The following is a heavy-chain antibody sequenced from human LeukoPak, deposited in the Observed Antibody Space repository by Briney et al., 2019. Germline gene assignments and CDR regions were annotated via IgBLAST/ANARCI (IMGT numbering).Heavy chain of an antibody. CDR2: FSGSGGST. Sequence: GGSLRLSCAASGFTFSSYGMSSGRQAPGQGLEWVSAFSGSGGSTYYADSVKGRFTISRDNSKNTLYLQMNSLRAEDTAVYYCAKDLSDSSGWSTPFDYWGQGTLVTVSS. D-gene: IGHD6-19*01. CDR1: GFTFSSYG. J-gene: IGHJ4*02. CDR3: AKDLSDSSGWSTPFDY. V-gene: IGHV3-23*01.